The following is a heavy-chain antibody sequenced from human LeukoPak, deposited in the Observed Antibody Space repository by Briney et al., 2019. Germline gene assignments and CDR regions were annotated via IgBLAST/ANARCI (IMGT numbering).Heavy chain of an antibody. CDR3: AREGRRDGYNMHY. Sequence: GASVKVSCKASGYTFTGYYMHWVRQAPGQGLEWMGWINPNSGGTNYAQKFQGRVTMTRDTSISTACMELSRLRSDDTAVYYCAREGRRDGYNMHYWGQGTLVTVSS. J-gene: IGHJ4*02. D-gene: IGHD5-24*01. CDR2: INPNSGGT. V-gene: IGHV1-2*02. CDR1: GYTFTGYY.